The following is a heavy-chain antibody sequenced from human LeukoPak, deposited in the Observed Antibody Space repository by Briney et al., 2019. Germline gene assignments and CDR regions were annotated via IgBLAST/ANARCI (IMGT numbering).Heavy chain of an antibody. Sequence: SVKLSCKASGGTFSSYAISWLRLAPGQGLEWMGGTIPIFGTANYAQKFQGRVTITADESTSTAYMELSSLRSEDTAVYYCARDLVPYYYDSSGHSRWAFDIWGQGTMVTVSS. V-gene: IGHV1-69*01. D-gene: IGHD3-22*01. CDR2: TIPIFGTA. J-gene: IGHJ3*02. CDR1: GGTFSSYA. CDR3: ARDLVPYYYDSSGHSRWAFDI.